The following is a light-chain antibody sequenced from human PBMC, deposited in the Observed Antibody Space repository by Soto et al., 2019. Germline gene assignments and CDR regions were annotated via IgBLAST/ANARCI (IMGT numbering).Light chain of an antibody. Sequence: QSVLTQPPSASGTPGQRVTISCSGSSSNIGSNMVNWYQQLPGTAPKLLIYSHNQRPSGVPDRFSGSKSGTSASLAISGLQSEDEADYYCAAWDDSLNGVVFGGGTKLTV. CDR2: SHN. CDR3: AAWDDSLNGVV. J-gene: IGLJ2*01. CDR1: SSNIGSNM. V-gene: IGLV1-44*01.